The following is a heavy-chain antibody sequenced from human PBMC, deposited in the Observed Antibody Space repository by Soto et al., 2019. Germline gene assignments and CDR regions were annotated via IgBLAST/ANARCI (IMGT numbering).Heavy chain of an antibody. CDR1: GFTFSSYA. J-gene: IGHJ4*02. CDR3: ARDSFRGSSGYMYYFDY. Sequence: PGGSLRLSCAASGFTFSSYAMHWARQAPGKGLEWVAVISYDGSNKYYADSVKGRFTISRDNSKNTLYLQMNSLRAEDTAVYYCARDSFRGSSGYMYYFDYWGQGTLVTVSS. CDR2: ISYDGSNK. V-gene: IGHV3-30-3*01. D-gene: IGHD3-22*01.